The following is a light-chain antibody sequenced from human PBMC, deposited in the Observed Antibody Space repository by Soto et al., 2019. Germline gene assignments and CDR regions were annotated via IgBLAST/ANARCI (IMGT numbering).Light chain of an antibody. Sequence: VVSLSLAALSVYPGERATLSCRASQSISSKLAWYQQKPGQAPRLLIYGASTRETGIPARFSGTGSGTEFTLTITCLQSEDCGVYYCQHPNNLPCRFGQGTKVDI. CDR2: GAS. V-gene: IGKV3-15*01. CDR3: QHPNNLPCR. CDR1: QSISSK. J-gene: IGKJ1*01.